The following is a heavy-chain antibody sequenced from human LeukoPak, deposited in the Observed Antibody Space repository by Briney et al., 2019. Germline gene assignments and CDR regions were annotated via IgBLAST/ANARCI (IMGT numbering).Heavy chain of an antibody. CDR3: ARGATGYSSSWYEY. V-gene: IGHV1-18*01. CDR1: GYTFTSYG. CDR2: ISAYNGNT. D-gene: IGHD6-13*01. Sequence: ASVTVSCKASGYTFTSYGISWVRQAPGQGLEGMGWISAYNGNTNYAQKLQGRVTMTTDTSTSTAYMELRSLRSDDTAVYYCARGATGYSSSWYEYWGQGTLVTVSS. J-gene: IGHJ4*02.